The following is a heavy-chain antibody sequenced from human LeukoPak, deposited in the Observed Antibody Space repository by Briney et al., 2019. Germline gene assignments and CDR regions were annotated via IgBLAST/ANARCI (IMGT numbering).Heavy chain of an antibody. J-gene: IGHJ4*02. CDR1: GGSISSGGYY. V-gene: IGHV4-39*01. CDR3: ARNTPTGYYAFDY. CDR2: IYYSGST. D-gene: IGHD2/OR15-2a*01. Sequence: SETLSLTCTVSGGSISSGGYYWSWIRQHPGKGLEWIGYIYYSGSTYYNPSLKSRVTISVDTSKNQFSLKLSSVTAADTAVYYCARNTPTGYYAFDYWGQGTLVTVSS.